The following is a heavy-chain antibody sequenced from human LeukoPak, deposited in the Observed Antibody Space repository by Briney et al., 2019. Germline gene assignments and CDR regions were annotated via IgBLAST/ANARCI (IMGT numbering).Heavy chain of an antibody. V-gene: IGHV1-69*04. D-gene: IGHD3-3*01. J-gene: IGHJ4*02. CDR3: AVRVTILGVVTSY. CDR2: IIPIVGIV. Sequence: SVKVSCKAAEGTFSSYAISWVRQAPGQGLEWMGRIIPIVGIVNYAQKFQGRVTITADKSMSTVNMELSSLRSEDTAVYWCAVRVTILGVVTSYRGQGTLVTVSS. CDR1: EGTFSSYA.